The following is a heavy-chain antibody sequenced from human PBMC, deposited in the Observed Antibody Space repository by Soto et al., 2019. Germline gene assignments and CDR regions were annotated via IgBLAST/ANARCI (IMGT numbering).Heavy chain of an antibody. CDR2: IIPIFGTA. Sequence: QVQLVQSGAEVKKPGSSVKVSCKASGGTVRSYAISSARQAPGQGLEWMGGIIPIFGTANYAQKFQGRVTITADESTSTAYMELSSLRSEDTAVYYCAREGRTVTDYYGMDVWCQGTTVTVSS. D-gene: IGHD4-17*01. V-gene: IGHV1-69*01. CDR3: AREGRTVTDYYGMDV. CDR1: GGTVRSYA. J-gene: IGHJ6*02.